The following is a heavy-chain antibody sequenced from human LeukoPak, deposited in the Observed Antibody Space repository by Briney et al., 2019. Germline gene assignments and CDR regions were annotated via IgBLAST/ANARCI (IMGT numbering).Heavy chain of an antibody. D-gene: IGHD1-1*01. CDR2: VNPNSGNT. CDR3: ARGYSPTLRTTGNDY. J-gene: IGHJ4*02. CDR1: GYTFSSHD. V-gene: IGHV1-8*01. Sequence: ASVKVSCKASGYTFSSHDINWVRQATGQGLEWMGWVNPNSGNTGYAQKFQGRVIMTRDTAINTAYLEFYSLRSEDTAVYYCARGYSPTLRTTGNDYWGQGTLVTVSS.